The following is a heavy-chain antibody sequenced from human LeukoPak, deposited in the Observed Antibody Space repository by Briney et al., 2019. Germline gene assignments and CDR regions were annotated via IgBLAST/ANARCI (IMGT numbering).Heavy chain of an antibody. D-gene: IGHD5-18*01. V-gene: IGHV3-74*01. CDR1: GFTFSSHW. CDR3: AKDRGYSYGSQYNWFDP. CDR2: INSDGSSI. Sequence: PGGSLRLSCAASGFTFSSHWMHWVRQAPGKGLVWVSRINSDGSSIGYADSVKGRFTISRDNAKNTLYLQMNSLRAEDTAVYYCAKDRGYSYGSQYNWFDPWGQGTLVTVSS. J-gene: IGHJ5*02.